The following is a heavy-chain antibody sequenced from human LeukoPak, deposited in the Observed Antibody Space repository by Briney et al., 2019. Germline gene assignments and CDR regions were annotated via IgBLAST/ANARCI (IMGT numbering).Heavy chain of an antibody. D-gene: IGHD6-19*01. CDR3: AKSSIVAGEYLFDY. CDR2: ISGDGGST. J-gene: IGHJ4*02. Sequence: GASLRLSCAASEFTFDDYAMQLGRQAPGKGLEWVSLISGDGGSTYYADSVKGRFTISRDNSKNSLYLQMNRLRTEDTALYYCAKSSIVAGEYLFDYWGQGTLVTVSS. CDR1: EFTFDDYA. V-gene: IGHV3-43*02.